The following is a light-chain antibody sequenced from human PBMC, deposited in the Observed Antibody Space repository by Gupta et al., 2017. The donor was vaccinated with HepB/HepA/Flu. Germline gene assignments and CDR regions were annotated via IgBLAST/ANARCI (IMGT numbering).Light chain of an antibody. CDR1: SSDVGSFNL. J-gene: IGLJ3*02. Sequence: QSALTQPASVSGSPGQSITISCTGTSSDVGSFNLVSWYQQHPGKAPRLIIYEVTKRPSGLSNRFSGSKSGDTASLTISGLQAEDEGDYYCCSYAGRSTVVFGGGTKLTVL. CDR3: CSYAGRSTVV. V-gene: IGLV2-23*02. CDR2: EVT.